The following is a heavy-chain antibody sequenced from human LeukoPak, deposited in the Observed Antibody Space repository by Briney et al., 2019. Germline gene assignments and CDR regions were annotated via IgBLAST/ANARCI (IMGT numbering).Heavy chain of an antibody. CDR1: GFSLSVCA. Sequence: GGSLRLSCAASGFSLSVCAMHWVRQAPGKGLEWVATISYDGNNKHYTDSVEGRFTISRDNSKNTLYLQMNTLRVEDTAMYYCVRGVTIYDSSGYFDYWGQGTLVTVSS. J-gene: IGHJ4*02. CDR2: ISYDGNNK. D-gene: IGHD3-22*01. CDR3: VRGVTIYDSSGYFDY. V-gene: IGHV3-30-3*01.